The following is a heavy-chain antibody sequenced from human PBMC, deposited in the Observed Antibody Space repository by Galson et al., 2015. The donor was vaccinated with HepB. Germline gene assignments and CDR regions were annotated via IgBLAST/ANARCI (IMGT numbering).Heavy chain of an antibody. J-gene: IGHJ4*02. D-gene: IGHD3-10*01. CDR1: GFSLSGYW. CDR2: IKGDGSDK. CDR3: VREARALRGVADF. Sequence: SLRLSCATSGFSLSGYWMSWVRQAPGKGLEWVANIKGDGSDKYYVGPVKGRFTISRDNAKNTLSLQMNSLRDDDTAIYYCVREARALRGVADFWGQGALVTVSS. V-gene: IGHV3-7*03.